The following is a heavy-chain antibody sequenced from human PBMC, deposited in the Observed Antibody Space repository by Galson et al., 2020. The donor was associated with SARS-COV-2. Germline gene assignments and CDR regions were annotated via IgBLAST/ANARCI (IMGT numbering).Heavy chain of an antibody. CDR1: GFTFGDSA. Sequence: SLKISCVGSGFTFGDSAMHWVRHAPGKGLEWVSGISWNGVKEGYGESVKGRFTISRDNAKNSLYLQMNSLRPEDTALYYCAKPLSGTYRDECYEAFAVGGQGTKVTGSS. J-gene: IGHJ3*01. D-gene: IGHD3-16*02. CDR3: AKPLSGTYRDECYEAFAV. CDR2: ISWNGVKE. V-gene: IGHV3-9*01.